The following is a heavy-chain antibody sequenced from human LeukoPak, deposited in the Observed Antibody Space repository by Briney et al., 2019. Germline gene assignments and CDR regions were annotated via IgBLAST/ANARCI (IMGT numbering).Heavy chain of an antibody. Sequence: ASVKVSCKASGYTVTGYYMHWVRQAPGQGLEWMGWINPNSGGTNYAQKFQGRVTMTRDTSISTAYMELSRLRSDDRAVYYCARDGEADIAATGTLGHWGQGTLVTVSS. D-gene: IGHD6-13*01. J-gene: IGHJ4*02. CDR1: GYTVTGYY. V-gene: IGHV1-2*02. CDR3: ARDGEADIAATGTLGH. CDR2: INPNSGGT.